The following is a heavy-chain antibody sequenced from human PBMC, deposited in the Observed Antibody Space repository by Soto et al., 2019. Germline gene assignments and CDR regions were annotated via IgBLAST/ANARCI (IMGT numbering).Heavy chain of an antibody. CDR1: GFIFSNYG. Sequence: QVQLVESGGGVVQPGRSLRLSCAGSGFIFSNYGMHWVRQAPGKGLEWVAFISYDGSGIFYADSVKGRFTISRDNSKSARLLNMNRPSAEDTEVYFCAIVRVADSPLDHWGQGSLVTVSS. CDR2: ISYDGSGI. D-gene: IGHD3-10*02. CDR3: AIVRVADSPLDH. J-gene: IGHJ4*02. V-gene: IGHV3-30*03.